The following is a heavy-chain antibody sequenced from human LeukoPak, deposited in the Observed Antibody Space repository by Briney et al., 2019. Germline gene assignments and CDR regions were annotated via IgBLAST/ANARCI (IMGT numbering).Heavy chain of an antibody. CDR1: GGSISSSSYY. J-gene: IGHJ4*02. D-gene: IGHD1-26*01. CDR3: ARVGIVGAAGY. CDR2: IYYSGST. Sequence: SGTLSLTCTVSGGSISSSSYYWGWIRQPPGKGLEWIGSIYYSGSTYYNPSLKSRVTISVDTSKNQFSLKLSSVTAADTAVYYCARVGIVGAAGYWGQGTLVTVSS. V-gene: IGHV4-39*07.